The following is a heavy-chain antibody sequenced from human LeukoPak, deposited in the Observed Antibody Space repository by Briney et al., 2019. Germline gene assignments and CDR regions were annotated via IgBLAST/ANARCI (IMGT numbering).Heavy chain of an antibody. J-gene: IGHJ1*01. Sequence: SVKVSCKASGGTFSSYAISWVRQAPGQGLEWMGGIIPIFGTANYAQKFQGRVTITADVSTSTAYMELSSLRSEDTAVYYCARGEDTVTNFQHWGQGTLVTVSS. D-gene: IGHD4-17*01. CDR2: IIPIFGTA. V-gene: IGHV1-69*13. CDR3: ARGEDTVTNFQH. CDR1: GGTFSSYA.